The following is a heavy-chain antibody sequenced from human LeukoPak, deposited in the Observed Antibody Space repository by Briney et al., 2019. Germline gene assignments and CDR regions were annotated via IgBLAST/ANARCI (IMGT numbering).Heavy chain of an antibody. CDR3: ATSGGSYWS. D-gene: IGHD1-26*01. V-gene: IGHV3-23*01. CDR1: GFTFSSYA. Sequence: GSLRLSCAASGFTFSSYAMSWVRQAPGKGLEWVSGISGRDSTTYYADSVKGRFTISRENSKNTLYLQMNSLRAEDTAAYYCATSGGSYWSWGQGTLVTVSS. J-gene: IGHJ5*02. CDR2: ISGRDSTT.